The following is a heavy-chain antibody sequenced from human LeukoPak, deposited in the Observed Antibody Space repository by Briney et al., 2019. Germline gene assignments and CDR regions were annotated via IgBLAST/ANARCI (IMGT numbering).Heavy chain of an antibody. D-gene: IGHD1-26*01. CDR2: INPNSGGT. CDR1: GYTFTGYY. Sequence: ASVKVSCKASGYTFTGYYMHWVRQAPGQGLEWMGWINPNSGGTNCAQKFQGRVTMTRDTSISTAYMELSRLRSDDTAVYYCARPAGSYFPYYYMDVWGKGTTVTVSS. V-gene: IGHV1-2*02. CDR3: ARPAGSYFPYYYMDV. J-gene: IGHJ6*03.